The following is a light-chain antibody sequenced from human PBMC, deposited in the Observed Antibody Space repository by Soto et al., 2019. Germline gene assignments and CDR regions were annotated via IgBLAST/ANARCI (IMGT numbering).Light chain of an antibody. J-gene: IGLJ2*01. CDR3: SSDTDSSTVI. CDR1: SSDIGTYHY. V-gene: IGLV2-14*03. CDR2: DVN. Sequence: QSALTQPASVSGSPGQLITISCTGTSSDIGTYHYVSWYQQYPDKAPKLIIFDVNSRQSVVSERFLGSKSGNTASLAVSGLQAEDEGAYYCSSDTDSSTVIFGGGTNLTVL.